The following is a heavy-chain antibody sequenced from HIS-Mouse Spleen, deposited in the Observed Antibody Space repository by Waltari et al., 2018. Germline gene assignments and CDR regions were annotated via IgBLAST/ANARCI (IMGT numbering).Heavy chain of an antibody. J-gene: IGHJ2*01. Sequence: QLQLQESGPGLVKPSETLSPTCTVAGGSISSSGYYWGWLRQPPGKGLEWIGSIYYSGSTYYNPSLKSRVTISVDTSKNQFSLKLSSVTAADTAVYYCAREIPYSSSWYDWYFDLWGRGTLVTVSS. V-gene: IGHV4-39*07. CDR2: IYYSGST. CDR1: GGSISSSGYY. D-gene: IGHD6-13*01. CDR3: AREIPYSSSWYDWYFDL.